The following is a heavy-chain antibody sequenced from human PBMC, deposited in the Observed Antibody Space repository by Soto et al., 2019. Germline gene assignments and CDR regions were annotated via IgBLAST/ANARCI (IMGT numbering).Heavy chain of an antibody. J-gene: IGHJ4*02. CDR3: ARQIYDSDTGPNFQYYFDS. CDR1: GYSFAGYW. V-gene: IGHV5-10-1*01. CDR2: IDPSDSQT. D-gene: IGHD3-22*01. Sequence: SGESLKISCKGSGYSFAGYWITWVGQKPGKGLEWMGRIDPSDSQTYYSPSFRGHVTISVTKSITTVFLQWSSLRASDTAMYYCARQIYDSDTGPNFQYYFDSWGQGTPVTVSS.